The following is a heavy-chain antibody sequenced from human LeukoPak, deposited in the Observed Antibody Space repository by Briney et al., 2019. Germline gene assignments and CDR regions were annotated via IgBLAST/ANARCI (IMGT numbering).Heavy chain of an antibody. D-gene: IGHD2-15*01. CDR3: ARDGYCSGGSCYPTDY. V-gene: IGHV1-3*01. CDR1: GYTFTSYA. CDR2: INAGNGNT. Sequence: ASVKVSCKASGYTFTSYAMHWVRQAPGQRLERMGWINAGNGNTKYSQKFQGRVTITRDTSASTAYMELSSLRSEDTAVYYCARDGYCSGGSCYPTDYWGQGTLVTVSS. J-gene: IGHJ4*02.